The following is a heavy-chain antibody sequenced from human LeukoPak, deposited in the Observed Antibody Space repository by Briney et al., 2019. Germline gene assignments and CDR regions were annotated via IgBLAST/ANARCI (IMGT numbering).Heavy chain of an antibody. CDR2: FYPGDSDT. J-gene: IGHJ3*02. CDR1: GYSFTSYW. V-gene: IGHV5-51*01. CDR3: ASHTLHWGAFDI. D-gene: IGHD3-16*01. Sequence: GESLEISCKGSGYSFTSYWIGWVRQVPGKGLEWMGIFYPGDSDTRYSPSFQGQVTISADKSISTAYLQWNSLKASDTAMYYCASHTLHWGAFDIWGQGTMVTVSS.